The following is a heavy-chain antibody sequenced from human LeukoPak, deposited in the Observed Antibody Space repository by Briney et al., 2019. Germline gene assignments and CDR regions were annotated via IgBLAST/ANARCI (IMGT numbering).Heavy chain of an antibody. V-gene: IGHV3-9*01. J-gene: IGHJ4*02. CDR1: GFTFDDYA. CDR3: ASHNYYDSSGYYYD. Sequence: GGSLRLSCAASGFTFDDYAMHWVRQAPGKGLEWVSGISWNSGSIGYADSVKGRFTISRDNAKNSLYLQMNSLRAEDTAVYYCASHNYYDSSGYYYDWGQGTLVTVSS. D-gene: IGHD3-22*01. CDR2: ISWNSGSI.